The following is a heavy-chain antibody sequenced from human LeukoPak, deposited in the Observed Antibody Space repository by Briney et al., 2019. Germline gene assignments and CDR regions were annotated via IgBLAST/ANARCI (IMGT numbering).Heavy chain of an antibody. CDR2: IYFSGST. CDR1: GDSMSGYY. V-gene: IGHV4-59*01. CDR3: ARVGDGY. J-gene: IGHJ4*02. Sequence: PSETLSLTCTVYGDSMSGYYWCWIRQPPGKGLEWIGYIYFSGSTNHNPSLKSRVSFSVDTSRKQFSLKVSSVTAADTAEYYCARVGDGYWGQGTLVTVSS. D-gene: IGHD5-24*01.